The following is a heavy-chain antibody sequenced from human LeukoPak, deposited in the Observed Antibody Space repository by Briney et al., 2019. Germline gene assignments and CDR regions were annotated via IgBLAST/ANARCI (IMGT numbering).Heavy chain of an antibody. J-gene: IGHJ3*01. CDR2: ISSSGSYT. Sequence: GGSLRLSCAASGFTFSDYYMSWIRQAPGKGLEWISYISSSGSYTQYADSVKARFTISRDNAKNSLYLQMNSLRAEDTAVYYCAKDRSCTGSSCNVGSWGQGTMVTVSS. D-gene: IGHD2-2*01. V-gene: IGHV3-11*05. CDR3: AKDRSCTGSSCNVGS. CDR1: GFTFSDYY.